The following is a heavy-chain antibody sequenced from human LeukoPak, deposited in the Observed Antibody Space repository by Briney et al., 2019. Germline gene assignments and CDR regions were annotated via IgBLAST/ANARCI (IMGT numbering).Heavy chain of an antibody. V-gene: IGHV3-23*01. J-gene: IGHJ3*02. CDR2: ITGGGITT. CDR3: AKDRHTLDTFDI. CDR1: GFTFTSYA. Sequence: GGSLRLSCAASGFTFTSYAMSWVRQAPGKGLEWVSGITGGGITTFYADSVEGRFTISRDNSKNTLYLQMSSLRAEDTAVYYCAKDRHTLDTFDIWGQGTTVTVSS.